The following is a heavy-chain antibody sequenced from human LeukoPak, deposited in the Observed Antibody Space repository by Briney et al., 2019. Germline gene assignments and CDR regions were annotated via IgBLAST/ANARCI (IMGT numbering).Heavy chain of an antibody. CDR1: GGSISSGDYY. CDR3: ARTVGATEGDAFDI. D-gene: IGHD1-26*01. V-gene: IGHV4-30-4*01. J-gene: IGHJ3*02. CDR2: IYYSGST. Sequence: PSQTLSLTCTVSGGSISSGDYYWSWIRQPPGKGLEWIGYIYYSGSTYYNPSLKSRVTISVDTSKNQFSLKLSSVTAADTAVYYCARTVGATEGDAFDIWGQGTMVTVSS.